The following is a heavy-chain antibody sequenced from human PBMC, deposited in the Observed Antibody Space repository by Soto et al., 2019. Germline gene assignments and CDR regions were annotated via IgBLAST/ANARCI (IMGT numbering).Heavy chain of an antibody. D-gene: IGHD3-10*01. CDR3: ARGSTGILLRFGNPTSGFDP. V-gene: IGHV1-69*02. Sequence: QVQLVQSGAEVKKPGSSVKVSCKASGGTFSSYTISWVRQAPGQGLEWMGRIIPILGIANYAQKFQGKVTITPDKSTSTAHTEVSSLRSEYTAVYYCARGSTGILLRFGNPTSGFDPWGQGTLVTVSA. J-gene: IGHJ5*02. CDR2: IIPILGIA. CDR1: GGTFSSYT.